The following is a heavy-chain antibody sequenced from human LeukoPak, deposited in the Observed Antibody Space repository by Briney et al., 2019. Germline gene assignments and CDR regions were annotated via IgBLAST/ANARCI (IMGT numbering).Heavy chain of an antibody. CDR2: ISSNGGST. V-gene: IGHV3-64*04. D-gene: IGHD2-2*01. CDR3: AKNQGSTWQFYFDH. CDR1: GFTFSSYA. J-gene: IGHJ4*02. Sequence: GGSLRLSCSASGFTFSSYAMHWVRQAPGKGLEYVPAISSNGGSTYYADSVKGRFTISRDNSKNTLYLQMNSLRPEDTAVYYCAKNQGSTWQFYFDHWGQGTLVTVSS.